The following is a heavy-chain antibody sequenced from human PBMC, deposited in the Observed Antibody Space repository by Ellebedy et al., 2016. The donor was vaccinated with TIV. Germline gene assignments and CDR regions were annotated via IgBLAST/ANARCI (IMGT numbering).Heavy chain of an antibody. CDR3: ARHPYSSSWSDNYYGMDV. J-gene: IGHJ6*02. CDR2: IYPGDSDT. V-gene: IGHV5-51*01. CDR1: GYSFTSYW. Sequence: GESLKISCKGSGYSFTSYWIGWVRQMPGKGLEWMGIIYPGDSDTRYSPSFQGQVTISADKSISTAYLQWSSLKASDTAMYYCARHPYSSSWSDNYYGMDVWGQGTTVTVSS. D-gene: IGHD6-13*01.